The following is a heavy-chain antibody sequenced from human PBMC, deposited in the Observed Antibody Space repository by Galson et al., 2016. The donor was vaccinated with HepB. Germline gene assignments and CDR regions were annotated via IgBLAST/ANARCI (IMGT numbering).Heavy chain of an antibody. J-gene: IGHJ4*02. D-gene: IGHD3-16*01. CDR1: GGMFSSYA. Sequence: SVKVSCKASGGMFSSYAISWVRQAPGQGLEWMGGIIPISATTNYAQKFQGRVTITANESTSTAYMELSSLRSEDTAVYYCARGDGGNYWGQGTLVTVSS. CDR2: IIPISATT. V-gene: IGHV1-69*13. CDR3: ARGDGGNY.